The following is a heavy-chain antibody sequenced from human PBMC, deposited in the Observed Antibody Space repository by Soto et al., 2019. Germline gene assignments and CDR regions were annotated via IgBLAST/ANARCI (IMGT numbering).Heavy chain of an antibody. CDR2: IYPGDSDT. D-gene: IGHD2-8*01. CDR3: ARTREGYCTNGVCSKNWFDP. J-gene: IGHJ5*02. V-gene: IGHV5-51*01. Sequence: GASLKISCKGSGYSFTSYWIGWVRQMPGKGLEWMGIIYPGDSDTRYSPSFQGQVTISADKSISTAYLQWSSLKASDTAMYYCARTREGYCTNGVCSKNWFDPWGQGTLVTVSS. CDR1: GYSFTSYW.